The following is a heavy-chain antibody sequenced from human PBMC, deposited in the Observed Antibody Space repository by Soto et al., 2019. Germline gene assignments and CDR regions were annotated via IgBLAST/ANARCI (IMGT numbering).Heavy chain of an antibody. D-gene: IGHD6-6*01. Sequence: SETLSLTCAVYGGSFSGYYWSWIRQPPGKGLEWIGEINHSGSTNYNSSLKSRVTISVDTSKNQFSLKLSSVTAADTAVYYCARGENIAAPRGAFDIWGQGTMVTVSS. CDR1: GGSFSGYY. CDR2: INHSGST. J-gene: IGHJ3*02. CDR3: ARGENIAAPRGAFDI. V-gene: IGHV4-34*01.